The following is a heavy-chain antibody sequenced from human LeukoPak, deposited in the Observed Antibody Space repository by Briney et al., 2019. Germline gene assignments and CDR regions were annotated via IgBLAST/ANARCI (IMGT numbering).Heavy chain of an antibody. CDR3: AXXXXXXXXXXXYMRGIWFDP. V-gene: IGHV1-2*02. CDR2: INPNRGGT. D-gene: IGHD3-10*01. J-gene: IGHJ5*02. CDR1: GYTFTGYY. Sequence: GASVKVSCKASGYTFTGYYMHWVRQAPGQGLEWMGWINPNRGGTNYAQKFQGRVTMTRDTSISTAYMELSRLRSDDTAVYYCAXXXXXXXXXXXYMRGIWFDPWGQGTLVTVSS.